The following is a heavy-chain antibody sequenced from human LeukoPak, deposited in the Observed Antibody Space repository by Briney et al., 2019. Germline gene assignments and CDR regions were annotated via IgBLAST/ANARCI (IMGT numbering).Heavy chain of an antibody. J-gene: IGHJ4*02. CDR3: ARGIRGTSRYYYFDY. Sequence: PGGSLRLSCAASGFTFSSYAMSWVRQAPGKGLEWVSAISGSGGSTYYADSVKGRFTISRDNAKNSLYLQMNSLRAEDTAVYYCARGIRGTSRYYYFDYWGQGTLVTVSS. CDR2: ISGSGGST. V-gene: IGHV3-23*01. D-gene: IGHD1-7*01. CDR1: GFTFSSYA.